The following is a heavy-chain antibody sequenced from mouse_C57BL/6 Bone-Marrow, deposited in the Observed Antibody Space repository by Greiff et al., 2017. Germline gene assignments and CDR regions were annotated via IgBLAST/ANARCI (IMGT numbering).Heavy chain of an antibody. CDR1: GYTFTSYW. J-gene: IGHJ2*01. CDR2: IDPSDSYT. V-gene: IGHV1-50*01. CDR3: ARSRWLLIFDY. Sequence: QVQLQQPGAELVKPGASVKLSCKASGYTFTSYWMQWVKQRPGRGLEWIGEIDPSDSYTNYNQKFKGKATLTVDTSSSTAYMQLSSLTSEDSAVYYCARSRWLLIFDYWGQGTTLTVSS. D-gene: IGHD2-3*01.